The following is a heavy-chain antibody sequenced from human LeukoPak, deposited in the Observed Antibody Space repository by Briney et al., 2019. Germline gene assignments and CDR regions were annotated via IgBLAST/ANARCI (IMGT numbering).Heavy chain of an antibody. V-gene: IGHV1-69*01. CDR3: ASTRTYYYDSSGYGGVFDY. Sequence: SVKVSCKASGGTSSRHAISWVRQAPGQGLEWMGGIIPIFGTANYAQKFQGRVTITADESTSTAYMELSSLRSEDTAVYYCASTRTYYYDSSGYGGVFDYWGQGTLVTVSS. D-gene: IGHD3-22*01. CDR1: GGTSSRHA. J-gene: IGHJ4*02. CDR2: IIPIFGTA.